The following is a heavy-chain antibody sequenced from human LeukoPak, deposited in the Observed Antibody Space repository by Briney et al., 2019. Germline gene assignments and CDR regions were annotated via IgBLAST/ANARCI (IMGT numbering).Heavy chain of an antibody. CDR1: GLNFSVYY. V-gene: IGHV3-11*01. Sequence: GGSLRLSCITSGLNFSVYYMTWIRQAPGNGLGAPGNGLEWLSHISKTGTSVYYADSVRGRFTISRDNAKNSLYLHMNNLRAEDTAFYHCVAGVALDYWGQGALVTVSS. CDR3: VAGVALDY. D-gene: IGHD3-3*01. J-gene: IGHJ4*02. CDR2: ISKTGTSV.